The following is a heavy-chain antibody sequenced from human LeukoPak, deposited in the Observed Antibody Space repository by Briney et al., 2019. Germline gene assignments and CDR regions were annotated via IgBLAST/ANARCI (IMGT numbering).Heavy chain of an antibody. V-gene: IGHV1-18*04. CDR1: AYTSTGVS. J-gene: IGHJ4*02. Sequence: SVTLSCKPSAYTSTGVSMHWVRHAPEHGLEWLGRIIINNGNISYAQKLQGRVTMTTDTFTSTAYMELRSLRSDDTAVYYCARMILLLGDVLTVPPRGFDYWGQGTLVTVSS. CDR2: IIINNGNI. CDR3: ARMILLLGDVLTVPPRGFDY. D-gene: IGHD3-9*01.